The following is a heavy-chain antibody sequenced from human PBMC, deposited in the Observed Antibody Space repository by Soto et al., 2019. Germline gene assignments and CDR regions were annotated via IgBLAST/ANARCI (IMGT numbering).Heavy chain of an antibody. J-gene: IGHJ5*02. Sequence: PGESLKISCKGSGYSFTSYWIGWVRQMPGKGLEWMGIIYPGDSDTRYSPSFQGQVTISADKSISTAYLQWSSLKASDTAMYYCARLRYSGYDEGSWFDPWRQGTLVTVSS. CDR2: IYPGDSDT. CDR3: ARLRYSGYDEGSWFDP. V-gene: IGHV5-51*01. D-gene: IGHD5-12*01. CDR1: GYSFTSYW.